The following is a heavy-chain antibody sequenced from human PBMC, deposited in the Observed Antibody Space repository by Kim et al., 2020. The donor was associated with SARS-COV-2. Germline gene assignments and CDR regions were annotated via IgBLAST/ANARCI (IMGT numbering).Heavy chain of an antibody. CDR1: GGSISSSNW. J-gene: IGHJ4*02. D-gene: IGHD3-10*01. Sequence: SETLSLTCAVSGGSISSSNWWSWVRQPPGKGLEWIGEIYHSESTNYNPSLKSRVTISVDKSKNQFSLKLSSVTAADTAVYYCARDGSGSYYFDYWGQGTLVTVSS. CDR3: ARDGSGSYYFDY. CDR2: IYHSEST. V-gene: IGHV4-4*02.